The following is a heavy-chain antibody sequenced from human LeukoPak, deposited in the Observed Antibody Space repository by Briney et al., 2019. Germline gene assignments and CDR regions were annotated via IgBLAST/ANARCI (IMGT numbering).Heavy chain of an antibody. D-gene: IGHD3-9*01. CDR2: INPNNGGT. J-gene: IGHJ4*02. CDR3: ARDNYDILTGYHDFNY. V-gene: IGHV1-2*06. Sequence: GASVKVCCKASGDTFTACYMHWVRQAPGQGLEWMGRINPNNGGTNYAQKFQSRVTMTRDTSISTAYMDLSRLRSDDAAVSYCARDNYDILTGYHDFNYWGQGTLVTVSS. CDR1: GDTFTACY.